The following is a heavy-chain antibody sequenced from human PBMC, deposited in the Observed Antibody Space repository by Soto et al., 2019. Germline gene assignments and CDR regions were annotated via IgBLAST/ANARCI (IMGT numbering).Heavy chain of an antibody. V-gene: IGHV3-23*01. CDR2: ISGSGGST. CDR3: AKDLIAAAGKLNGEGVAFDI. J-gene: IGHJ3*02. D-gene: IGHD6-13*01. Sequence: GGSLRRSCAASGFTFSSYAMSWVRQAPGKGLEWVSAISGSGGSTYYADSVKGRFTISRDNSKNTLYLQMNSLRAEDTAVYYCAKDLIAAAGKLNGEGVAFDIWGQGTMVTVSS. CDR1: GFTFSSYA.